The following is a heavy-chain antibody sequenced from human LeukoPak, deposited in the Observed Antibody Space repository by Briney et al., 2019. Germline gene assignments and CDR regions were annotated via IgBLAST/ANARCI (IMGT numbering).Heavy chain of an antibody. CDR3: ARDRSGSYGY. J-gene: IGHJ4*02. CDR1: GFTFSSFW. Sequence: PGGSLRLSCAASGFTFSSFWMNWVRQAPGKGLEWVSSISSSSSYIYYADSVKGRFTISRDNAKNSLYLQMNSLRAEDTAVYYCARDRSGSYGYWGQGTLVTVSS. V-gene: IGHV3-21*01. CDR2: ISSSSSYI. D-gene: IGHD1-26*01.